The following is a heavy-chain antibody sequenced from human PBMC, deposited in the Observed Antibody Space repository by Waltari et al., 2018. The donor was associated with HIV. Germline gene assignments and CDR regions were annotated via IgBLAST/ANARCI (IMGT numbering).Heavy chain of an antibody. CDR2: INTNAGSP. V-gene: IGHV7-4-1*02. CDR3: ARDEYRSSWYVFVP. D-gene: IGHD6-13*01. J-gene: IGHJ5*02. Sequence: QVQLVQSGSELKKPGASVTVSCKASGYTFTSYAMNCVRQAPGQGLEWMGWINTNAGSPTYATGFTGRFVFSWDTSGSTAELQISSLKAEDTAVYYGARDEYRSSWYVFVPWGQGTLVTVSS. CDR1: GYTFTSYA.